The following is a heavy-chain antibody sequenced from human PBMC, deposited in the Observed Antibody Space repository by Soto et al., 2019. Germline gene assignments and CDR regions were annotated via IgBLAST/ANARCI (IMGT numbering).Heavy chain of an antibody. Sequence: SETLSLTCTVSGGSISSYYWSWIRQPPGKGLEWIGYIYYSGSTNYNPSLKSRVTISVDTSKNQFSLKLSSVTAADTAVYYCARDRYSSGWYDYWGQGTLVTVSS. CDR3: ARDRYSSGWYDY. V-gene: IGHV4-59*01. CDR2: IYYSGST. CDR1: GGSISSYY. J-gene: IGHJ4*02. D-gene: IGHD6-19*01.